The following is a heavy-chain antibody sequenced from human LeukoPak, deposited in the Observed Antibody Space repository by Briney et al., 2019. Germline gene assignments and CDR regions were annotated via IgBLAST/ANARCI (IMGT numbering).Heavy chain of an antibody. CDR2: IYHSGST. J-gene: IGHJ5*02. CDR3: ARVKLPPYKYFAP. CDR1: GYSISSGYY. Sequence: SETLSLTCTVSGYSISSGYYWGWIRPPPGKGLEWIGSIYHSGSTYYNPSLKSRVTISVDTSKNQFSLKLSSVTAADTAVYYCARVKLPPYKYFAPWGQGTLVTVSS. V-gene: IGHV4-38-2*02. D-gene: IGHD4-23*01.